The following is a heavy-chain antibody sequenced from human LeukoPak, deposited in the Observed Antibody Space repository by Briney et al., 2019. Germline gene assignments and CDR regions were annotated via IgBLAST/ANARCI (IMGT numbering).Heavy chain of an antibody. V-gene: IGHV4-59*06. J-gene: IGHJ4*02. D-gene: IGHD3-22*01. CDR2: IYDSGST. Sequence: SETLSLTCTVSGGSLTNYYWSWIRQHPGKGLEWIGYIYDSGSTYYNPSLKSRVTISVDRSKNQFSLKLSSVTATDTAVYYCGSSSGYYYVAYWGQGTLVTVSS. CDR1: GGSLTNYY. CDR3: GSSSGYYYVAY.